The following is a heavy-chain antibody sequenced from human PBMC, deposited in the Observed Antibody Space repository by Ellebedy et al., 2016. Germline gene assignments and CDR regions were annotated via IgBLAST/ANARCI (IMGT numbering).Heavy chain of an antibody. V-gene: IGHV4-34*01. D-gene: IGHD3-16*01. Sequence: WIGEMHHSGRTNYNPSLESRVTISVDASKKQFSLKVNSVTAADTAVYYCARGSRLTAGDMDVWGQGTTVTVSS. J-gene: IGHJ6*02. CDR3: ARGSRLTAGDMDV. CDR2: MHHSGRT.